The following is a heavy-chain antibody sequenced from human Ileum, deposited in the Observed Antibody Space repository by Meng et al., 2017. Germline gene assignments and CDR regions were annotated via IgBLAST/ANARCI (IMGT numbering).Heavy chain of an antibody. J-gene: IGHJ4*02. CDR2: IFQSGRT. D-gene: IGHD3-22*01. Sequence: QGPRQGSGPRLVKPSGTLSLTCAVSGTWWSWVRQPPGKGLEWIGEIFQSGRTNYNPSLKSRVTISIDKSKSQISLQLSAVTAADTAVYSCATSNDRDVYYLGYWGQGTLVTVSS. CDR3: ATSNDRDVYYLGY. V-gene: IGHV4-4*02. CDR1: GTW.